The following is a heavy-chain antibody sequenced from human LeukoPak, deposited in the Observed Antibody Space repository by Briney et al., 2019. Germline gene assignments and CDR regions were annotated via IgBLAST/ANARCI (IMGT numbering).Heavy chain of an antibody. CDR2: INPSGGST. CDR1: GYTFTGYY. Sequence: GASVKVSCKASGYTFTGYYMHWVRQAPGQGLEWMGIINPSGGSTSYAQKFQGRVTMTRDTSTSTVYMELSSLRSEDTAVYYCARDQGDRTGGYDSGYYVYWGQGTLVTVSS. J-gene: IGHJ4*02. CDR3: ARDQGDRTGGYDSGYYVY. V-gene: IGHV1-46*01. D-gene: IGHD3-22*01.